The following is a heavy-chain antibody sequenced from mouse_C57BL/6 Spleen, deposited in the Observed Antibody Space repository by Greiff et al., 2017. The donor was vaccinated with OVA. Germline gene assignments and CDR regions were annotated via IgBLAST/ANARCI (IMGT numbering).Heavy chain of an antibody. V-gene: IGHV3-6*01. D-gene: IGHD2-1*01. Sequence: VQLQQSGPGLVKPSQSLSLTCSVTGYSITSGYYWNWLRQFPGNKLEWMGYISYDGSNNYNPSLKNRISITRDTSKNQFFLKLNSVTTEDTATYYCARIYYGNYGYFDVWGTGTTVTVSS. CDR1: GYSITSGYY. CDR3: ARIYYGNYGYFDV. CDR2: ISYDGSN. J-gene: IGHJ1*03.